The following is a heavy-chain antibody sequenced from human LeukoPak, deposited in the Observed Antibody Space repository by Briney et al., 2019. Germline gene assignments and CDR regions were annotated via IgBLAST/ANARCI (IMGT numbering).Heavy chain of an antibody. J-gene: IGHJ6*03. Sequence: VASVTVSCKASGFTFTAYYMHWVRQAPGQGLEWMGWINPNSGGTNYAQKFQGRVTMTRDTSISTAYMELSRLRSDDTAVYYCARNPVVAAPNYYYYYMDVWGKGTTVTISS. CDR2: INPNSGGT. V-gene: IGHV1-2*02. CDR3: ARNPVVAAPNYYYYYMDV. D-gene: IGHD2-15*01. CDR1: GFTFTAYY.